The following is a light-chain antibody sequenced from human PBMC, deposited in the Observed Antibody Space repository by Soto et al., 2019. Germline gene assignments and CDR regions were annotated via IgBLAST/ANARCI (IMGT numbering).Light chain of an antibody. CDR1: QSVSGSY. CDR3: QQYGSSPIT. J-gene: IGKJ5*01. V-gene: IGKV3-20*01. CDR2: GAS. Sequence: EIVLTQSPGTLSLSPGERVALSCRASQSVSGSYLAWYQKKPGQAPRVLIYGASIRATGIPDRVSGSGSGTDFSLTISRLEPEDFAVYYCQQYGSSPITFGQGTRLEIK.